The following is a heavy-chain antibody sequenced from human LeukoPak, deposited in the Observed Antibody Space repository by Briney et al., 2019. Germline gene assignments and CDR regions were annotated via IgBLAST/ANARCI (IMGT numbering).Heavy chain of an antibody. CDR2: ISSSGSTI. D-gene: IGHD6-6*01. Sequence: GGSLRLSCAASGFTFSSYEMNWVRQAPGKGLEWVSYISSSGSTIYYADSVKGRFTISRDNAKNSLYLQMNSLRAQDTAVYYCARERQYYSGSGGAFDYWGQGTLVTVSS. J-gene: IGHJ4*02. V-gene: IGHV3-48*03. CDR3: ARERQYYSGSGGAFDY. CDR1: GFTFSSYE.